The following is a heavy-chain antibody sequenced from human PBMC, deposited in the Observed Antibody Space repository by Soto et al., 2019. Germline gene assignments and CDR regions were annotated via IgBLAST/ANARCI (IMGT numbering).Heavy chain of an antibody. CDR3: AGVPWFRGMDV. Sequence: SQTLSLTCAISGDSVSSDSAAWIWIRQSPSRGLEWLGRTYYRSKWSNDSAVSVKSRITINPDTSKNQFSLHLNAVTPEDTAVYYCAGVPWFRGMDVWGQGTPVTVSS. D-gene: IGHD3-10*01. V-gene: IGHV6-1*01. CDR1: GDSVSSDSAA. J-gene: IGHJ6*02. CDR2: TYYRSKWSN.